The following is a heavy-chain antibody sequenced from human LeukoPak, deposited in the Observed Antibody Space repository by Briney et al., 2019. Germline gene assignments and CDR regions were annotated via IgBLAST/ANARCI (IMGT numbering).Heavy chain of an antibody. V-gene: IGHV4-31*11. D-gene: IGHD5-12*01. CDR1: GGSFSGYY. Sequence: SETLSLTCAVYGGSFSGYYWSWIRQHPGKGLEWIGYIYYSGSTYYNPSLKSRVTISVDTSKNQFSLKLSSVTAADTAVYYCARDSGGYFNYFDYWGQGTLVTVSS. CDR3: ARDSGGYFNYFDY. CDR2: IYYSGST. J-gene: IGHJ4*02.